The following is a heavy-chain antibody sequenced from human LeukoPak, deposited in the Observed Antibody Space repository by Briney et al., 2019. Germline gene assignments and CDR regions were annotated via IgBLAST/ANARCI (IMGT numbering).Heavy chain of an antibody. D-gene: IGHD3-10*01. V-gene: IGHV4-34*01. J-gene: IGHJ6*04. CDR2: INHSGST. CDR3: AREAYYYGSGSPYMDV. CDR1: GGSFSGYY. Sequence: PSETLSLTCAVYGGSFSGYYWSWIRQPPGKGLEWIGEINHSGSTNYNPSLKSRVTISVDTSKNQFSLKLSSVTAADTAVYYCAREAYYYGSGSPYMDVWGKGTTVTVSS.